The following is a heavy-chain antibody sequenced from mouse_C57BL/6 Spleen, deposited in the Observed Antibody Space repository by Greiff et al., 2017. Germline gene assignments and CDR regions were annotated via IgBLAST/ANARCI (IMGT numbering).Heavy chain of an antibody. V-gene: IGHV1-26*01. D-gene: IGHD1-1*01. Sequence: EVQLQQSGPELVKPGASVKISCKASGYTFTDYYMNWVKQSHGKSLEWIGDINPNNGGTSYNQKFKGKATLTVDKSSSTAYMELRSLTSEDSAVYYCASLYYYGSSYWCFDVWGTGTTVTVSS. CDR2: INPNNGGT. CDR1: GYTFTDYY. J-gene: IGHJ1*03. CDR3: ASLYYYGSSYWCFDV.